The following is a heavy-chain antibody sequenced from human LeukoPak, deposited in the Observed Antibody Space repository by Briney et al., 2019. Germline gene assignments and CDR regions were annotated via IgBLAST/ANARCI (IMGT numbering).Heavy chain of an antibody. CDR1: GFTFSSYA. CDR3: AKIQDIVVVVAAPFDP. J-gene: IGHJ5*02. Sequence: PGRSLRLSCAASGFTFSSYAMSWVRQAPGKGLEWVPAISGSGGSTYYADSVKGRFTISRDNSKNTLYLQMNSLRAEDTAVYYCAKIQDIVVVVAAPFDPWGQGTLVTVSS. D-gene: IGHD2-15*01. CDR2: ISGSGGST. V-gene: IGHV3-23*01.